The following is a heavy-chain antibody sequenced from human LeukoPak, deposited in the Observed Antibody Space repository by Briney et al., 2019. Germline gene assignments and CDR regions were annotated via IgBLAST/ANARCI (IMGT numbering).Heavy chain of an antibody. CDR2: IYTSGST. CDR3: AREDIVATLGLDY. Sequence: SETLSLTCTVSGGSISSGNYYWSWIRQPAGKGLEWIGRIYTSGSTNYNPSLKSRVTISIDTSKNQFSLKLSSVTAADTAVYYCAREDIVATLGLDYWGQGTLVTVSS. V-gene: IGHV4-61*02. D-gene: IGHD5-12*01. CDR1: GGSISSGNYY. J-gene: IGHJ4*02.